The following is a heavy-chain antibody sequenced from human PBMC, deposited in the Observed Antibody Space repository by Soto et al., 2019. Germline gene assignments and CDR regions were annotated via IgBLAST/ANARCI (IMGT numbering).Heavy chain of an antibody. J-gene: IGHJ4*02. D-gene: IGHD2-15*01. Sequence: GRSLTVYCAASGFTFSRYAMSWVRQAPGKGLEWVSTISGSGGSTYYADSVKGRFTISRDNSKNTLYLQMNSLRAEDTAVYYCAKATYCSGGSCDPYYFDYWGQGTLVTVSS. CDR2: ISGSGGST. CDR1: GFTFSRYA. CDR3: AKATYCSGGSCDPYYFDY. V-gene: IGHV3-23*01.